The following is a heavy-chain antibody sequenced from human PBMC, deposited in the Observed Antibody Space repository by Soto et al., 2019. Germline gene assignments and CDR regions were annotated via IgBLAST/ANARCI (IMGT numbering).Heavy chain of an antibody. CDR2: MQPSSGRT. D-gene: IGHD2-15*01. J-gene: IGHJ4*02. CDR1: GYSIAILY. V-gene: IGHV1-8*01. CDR3: ARVVTAVADY. Sequence: ASVKVSCKASGYSIAILYINWVRQTTGQGLEWMGWMQPSSGRTGYAQKFQGRVTMTRDTSINTAYMELSSLTSDDTAFYYCARVVTAVADYWGPSTLATV.